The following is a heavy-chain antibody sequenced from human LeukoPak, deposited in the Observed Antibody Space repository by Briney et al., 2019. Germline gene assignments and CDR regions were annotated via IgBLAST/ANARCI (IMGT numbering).Heavy chain of an antibody. V-gene: IGHV4-30-2*01. J-gene: IGHJ4*02. CDR1: GGSISSGGYS. CDR3: ARGAYSSSWYGAY. CDR2: IYHSGST. Sequence: SETLSLTCAVSGGSISSGGYSWSWIRQPPGKGLEWIGYIYHSGSTYYNPSLKSRVTISVDRSKNQFSLKLSSVTAADTAVYYCARGAYSSSWYGAYWGQGTLVTVSS. D-gene: IGHD6-13*01.